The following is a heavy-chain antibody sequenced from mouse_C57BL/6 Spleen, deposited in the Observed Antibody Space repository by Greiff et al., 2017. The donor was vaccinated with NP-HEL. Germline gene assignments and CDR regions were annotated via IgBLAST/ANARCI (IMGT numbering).Heavy chain of an antibody. CDR3: ARNYYDYDWYFDV. Sequence: VQLQQSVAELVRPGASVKLSCTASGFNIKNTYMHCVKQRPEQGLEWIGRIDPANGNTKYAPKFQGKATITADTSSNTAYLQLSSLTSEDTAIYYCARNYYDYDWYFDVWGTGTTVTVSS. D-gene: IGHD2-4*01. CDR2: IDPANGNT. J-gene: IGHJ1*03. CDR1: GFNIKNTY. V-gene: IGHV14-3*01.